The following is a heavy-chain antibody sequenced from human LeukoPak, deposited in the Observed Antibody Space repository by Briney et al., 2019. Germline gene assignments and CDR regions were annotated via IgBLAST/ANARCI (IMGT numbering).Heavy chain of an antibody. Sequence: LVLCWAASGITISCAARHVGQAAPRKGLEWVGVISDDGSNTYYAESVKGRFTISRDNSKNTLYLQMNSPRDEDTAVYYCARDHAEWERLGTGFLDYWGQGTLVTVSS. D-gene: IGHD1-26*01. CDR3: ARDHAEWERLGTGFLDY. CDR1: GITISCAA. J-gene: IGHJ4*02. V-gene: IGHV3-30-3*01. CDR2: ISDDGSNT.